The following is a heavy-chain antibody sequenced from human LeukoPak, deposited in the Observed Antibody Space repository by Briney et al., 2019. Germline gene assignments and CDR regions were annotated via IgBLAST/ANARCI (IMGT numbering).Heavy chain of an antibody. D-gene: IGHD2-21*01. CDR2: IYSSGST. CDR1: GGSISSYY. CDR3: ARRPIPSSPGVISHAFDL. V-gene: IGHV4-59*01. Sequence: SETLSLTCTVSGGSISSYYWSWIRQPPGKGREGIGYIYSSGSTIYNPPLKSRLTISVDTSKNQFSLKLSSVTAADTAVYYCARRPIPSSPGVISHAFDLWGQGTMVTVSS. J-gene: IGHJ3*01.